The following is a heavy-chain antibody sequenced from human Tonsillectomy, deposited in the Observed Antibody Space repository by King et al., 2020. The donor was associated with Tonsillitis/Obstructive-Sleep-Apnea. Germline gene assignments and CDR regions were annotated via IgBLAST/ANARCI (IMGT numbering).Heavy chain of an antibody. CDR1: GYTFPGYY. CDR2: INPNSGGT. CDR3: AREGPRSLFDH. Sequence: QLVQSGAEVKKPGASVQVSCQASGYTFPGYYMHWVRPAPGQGLEWMGWINPNSGGTKCAQKFQGWVTMTRDTSISTAYMELSRLRFDDTAVYYCAREGPRSLFDHWGQGTLVTVSS. J-gene: IGHJ4*02. V-gene: IGHV1-2*04.